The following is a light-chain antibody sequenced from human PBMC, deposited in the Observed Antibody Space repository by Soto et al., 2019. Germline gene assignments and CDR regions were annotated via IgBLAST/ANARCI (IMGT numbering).Light chain of an antibody. V-gene: IGKV3-20*01. J-gene: IGKJ2*01. CDR1: QSANSNY. CDR3: QQYGTSHPMYT. Sequence: EIVLTQSPGTLSLSPGERATLSCRASQSANSNYLAWYQQKPGQAPRLLIYGASTRATGIPDRFSASGSGTDFTLTISRLEPEDFAVYYCQQYGTSHPMYTFGQGTKVDIK. CDR2: GAS.